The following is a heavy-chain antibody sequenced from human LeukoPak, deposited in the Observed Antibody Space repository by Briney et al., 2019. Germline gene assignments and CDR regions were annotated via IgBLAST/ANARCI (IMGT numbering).Heavy chain of an antibody. J-gene: IGHJ6*02. CDR3: AVPRSTCSSTSCYYYYGMDV. CDR1: GYTFTSYG. CDR2: INPNSGGT. Sequence: GASVKVSCKASGYTFTSYGISWVRQAPGQGLEWVGWINPNSGGTNYAQKFQGRVTMTRDTSISTAYMELSRLRSDDTAVYYCAVPRSTCSSTSCYYYYGMDVWGQGTTVTVSS. V-gene: IGHV1-2*02. D-gene: IGHD2-2*01.